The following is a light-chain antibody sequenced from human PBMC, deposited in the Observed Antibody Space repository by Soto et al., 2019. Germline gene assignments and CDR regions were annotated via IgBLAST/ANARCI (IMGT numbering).Light chain of an antibody. CDR2: AAS. V-gene: IGKV1-39*01. Sequence: DIQMTQSPSSLSASVGDRVTIACRASQSISSYLNWYQQKPGKAPKVLVYAASTLESGIPSRFSGSGSGTDFTLTISSLQPEDFATYYSHLIYSTSRTFGQGTKVEFK. J-gene: IGKJ1*01. CDR1: QSISSY. CDR3: HLIYSTSRT.